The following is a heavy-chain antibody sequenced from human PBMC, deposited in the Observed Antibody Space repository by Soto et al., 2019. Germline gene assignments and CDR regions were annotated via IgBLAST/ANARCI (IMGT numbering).Heavy chain of an antibody. CDR2: INSDGSST. CDR3: ARRGQEGPGLAH. J-gene: IGHJ5*02. CDR1: GFTFSSYW. V-gene: IGHV3-74*01. Sequence: EVQLVESGGNLIQPGGSLRLSCAASGFTFSSYWMHWVRQAPGKGLVWVSRINSDGSSTSYVDSVKGRFTISRDNAKNTLYLQMNSLSLEDTAVYYCARRGQEGPGLAHWGQGTLVTVSS.